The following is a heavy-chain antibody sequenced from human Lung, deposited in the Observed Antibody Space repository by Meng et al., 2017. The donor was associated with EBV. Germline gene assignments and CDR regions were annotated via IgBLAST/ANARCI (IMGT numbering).Heavy chain of an antibody. Sequence: QGQLQGPGPGLVKPSQTLSLTCTVSGGSVDSGAYYWSWIRQRPGKGLEWIGYIYYSGSTFYTPSLKSRATLSVDTSKNQFSLKLNSVTAADTAVYYCARLRLVWMFDYWGQGALVTVS. CDR3: ARLRLVWMFDY. CDR2: IYYSGST. J-gene: IGHJ4*02. V-gene: IGHV4-31*03. D-gene: IGHD6-19*01. CDR1: GGSVDSGAYY.